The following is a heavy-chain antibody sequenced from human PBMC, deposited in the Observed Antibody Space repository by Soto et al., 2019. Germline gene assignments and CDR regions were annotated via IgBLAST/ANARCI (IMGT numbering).Heavy chain of an antibody. CDR2: INHSGST. J-gene: IGHJ4*02. D-gene: IGHD3-3*01. Sequence: QVQLQQWGAGLLKPSETLSLTCAVYGGSFSGYYWSWIRQPPGKGLEWIGEINHSGSTNYNPSLKRQVPISVDTSKTQFSLKLSSGTAADTSVYYCARTRGYDFWSGKNYFDYWGQGTLVTVSS. CDR3: ARTRGYDFWSGKNYFDY. CDR1: GGSFSGYY. V-gene: IGHV4-34*01.